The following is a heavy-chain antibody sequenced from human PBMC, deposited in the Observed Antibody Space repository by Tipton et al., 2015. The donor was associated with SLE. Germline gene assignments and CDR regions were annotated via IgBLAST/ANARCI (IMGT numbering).Heavy chain of an antibody. Sequence: TLSLTCTVSGGSISSYFWSWIRQPPGKGLEWIGYIYSSGSTNYNPSLKSRVTISVDTSKNQFSLKLSSVTAADTAVYYCARGGRIAIFVVPTDGAFDIWGQWTMVTVSS. V-gene: IGHV4-59*12. CDR1: GGSISSYF. J-gene: IGHJ3*02. CDR2: IYSSGST. CDR3: ARGGRIAIFVVPTDGAFDI. D-gene: IGHD3-3*01.